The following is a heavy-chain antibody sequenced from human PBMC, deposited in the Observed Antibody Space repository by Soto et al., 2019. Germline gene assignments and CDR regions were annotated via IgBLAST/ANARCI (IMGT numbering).Heavy chain of an antibody. D-gene: IGHD2-2*01. CDR1: GYTFTSYG. V-gene: IGHV1-18*04. J-gene: IGHJ6*02. CDR2: ISAYNGNT. Sequence: QVQLVQSGAEVKKPGASVKVSCKASGYTFTSYGISWVRQAPGQGLEWMGGISAYNGNTNYAQKLQGRVTMTTDTSTSTAYMELRRLGSDDTDVYYCAREPRTYCSSTSCYGASSGMDVWGQGTTVTVSS. CDR3: AREPRTYCSSTSCYGASSGMDV.